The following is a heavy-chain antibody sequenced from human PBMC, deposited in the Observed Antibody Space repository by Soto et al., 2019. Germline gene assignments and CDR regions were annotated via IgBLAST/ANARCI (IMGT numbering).Heavy chain of an antibody. V-gene: IGHV4-61*01. J-gene: IGHJ5*02. D-gene: IGHD5-18*01. CDR1: GCSVRSGSYY. CDR2: IYYSGST. CDR3: ARVRGYSYGYDNWFDP. Sequence: SETLSLTCPFSGCSVRSGSYYWSWIRQPPGKGLEWIGYIYYSGSTNYNPSLKSRVTISVDTSKNQFSLKLSSVTAADTAVYYCARVRGYSYGYDNWFDPWGQGTLVTVSS.